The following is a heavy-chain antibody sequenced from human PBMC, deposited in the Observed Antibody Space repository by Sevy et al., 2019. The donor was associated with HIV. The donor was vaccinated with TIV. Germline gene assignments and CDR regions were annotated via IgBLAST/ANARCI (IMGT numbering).Heavy chain of an antibody. CDR3: TTDVVYYYDSSGYHPPLYYYGMDV. V-gene: IGHV3-15*01. Sequence: GGSLRLSCAASGFTFSNAWMSWVRQAPGKGLEWVGRIKSKTDGGTTDYAAPVKGRFTISRDDSKNTLYLQMNSLKTEDTAVYYFTTDVVYYYDSSGYHPPLYYYGMDVWGQGTTVTVSS. CDR1: GFTFSNAW. J-gene: IGHJ6*02. CDR2: IKSKTDGGTT. D-gene: IGHD3-22*01.